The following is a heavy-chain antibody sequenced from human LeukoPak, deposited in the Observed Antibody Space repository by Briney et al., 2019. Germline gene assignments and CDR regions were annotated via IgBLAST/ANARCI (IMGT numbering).Heavy chain of an antibody. CDR3: ARAMVRGAYYMDV. CDR2: IIPIFGTA. Sequence: SVKVSCKASGYTFGNYVINWVRQAPGQGLEWMGGIIPIFGTANYAQKFQGRVTITTDESTSTAYMELSSLRSEDTAVYYCARAMVRGAYYMDVWGKGTTVTVSS. D-gene: IGHD3-10*01. V-gene: IGHV1-69*05. J-gene: IGHJ6*03. CDR1: GYTFGNYV.